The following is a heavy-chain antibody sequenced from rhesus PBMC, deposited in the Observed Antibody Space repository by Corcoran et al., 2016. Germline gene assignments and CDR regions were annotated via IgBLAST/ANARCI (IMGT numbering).Heavy chain of an antibody. D-gene: IGHD6-13*01. CDR2: FYGSGGRT. CDR3: ARVIAAGLFDY. CDR1: GGSISDSYY. J-gene: IGHJ4*01. Sequence: QVQLKESGPGLVKPSETLSLTCTVSGGSISDSYYWNWIRQPPGKGLEWMGRFYGSGGRTNYHPSLKSRVTISRDTSKNQFSLKLSSVTAADTAVYYCARVIAAGLFDYWGQGVLVTVSS. V-gene: IGHV4-106*01.